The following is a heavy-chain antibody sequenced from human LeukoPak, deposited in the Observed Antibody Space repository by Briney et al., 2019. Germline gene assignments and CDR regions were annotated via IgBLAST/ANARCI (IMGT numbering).Heavy chain of an antibody. CDR2: ISSSGSTI. V-gene: IGHV3-11*04. CDR3: ASVVPAGPVDY. J-gene: IGHJ4*02. D-gene: IGHD2-2*01. Sequence: GGSLRLSCAASGFTFSDYYMSWIRQAPGKGLEWVSYISSSGSTIYYADSVKGRFTISGDNAKNSLYLQMNSLRAEDTAVYYCASVVPAGPVDYWGQGTLVTVSS. CDR1: GFTFSDYY.